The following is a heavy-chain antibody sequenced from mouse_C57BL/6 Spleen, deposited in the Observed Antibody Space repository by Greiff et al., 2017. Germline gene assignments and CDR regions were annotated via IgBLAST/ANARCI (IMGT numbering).Heavy chain of an antibody. J-gene: IGHJ2*01. CDR2: INPSSGYT. D-gene: IGHD1-1*01. CDR1: GYTFTSYW. Sequence: QVQLQQSGAELAKPGASVKLSCKASGYTFTSYWMHWVKQRSGQGLEWIGYINPSSGYTKYNQKFKDKATLTADKSSSTAYMQLSSLTYEDSAVYYCARWGTTVVRPPYYFDYWGQGTTLTVSS. V-gene: IGHV1-7*01. CDR3: ARWGTTVVRPPYYFDY.